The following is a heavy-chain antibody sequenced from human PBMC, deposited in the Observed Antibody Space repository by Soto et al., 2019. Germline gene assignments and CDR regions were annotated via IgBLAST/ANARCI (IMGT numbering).Heavy chain of an antibody. CDR3: ARGPRFGELLYFDY. V-gene: IGHV3-7*04. J-gene: IGHJ4*02. Sequence: GGSLRLSCAASGFTFSSYWMSWVRQAPGKGLEWVANIKQDGSEKYYVDSVKGRFTISRDNAKNSLYLQMNSLRAEDTAVYYCARGPRFGELLYFDYWGQGTLVTVSS. CDR2: IKQDGSEK. CDR1: GFTFSSYW. D-gene: IGHD3-10*01.